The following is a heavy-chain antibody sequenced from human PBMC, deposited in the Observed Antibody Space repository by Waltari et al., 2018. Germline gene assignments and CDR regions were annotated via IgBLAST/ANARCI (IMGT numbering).Heavy chain of an antibody. Sequence: PPGKGLEWSGEIYHSGSTNYNPSLKSRVTISVDKSENQFSLKLSSVTAADTAVYYCARGSGSSWYRGYFQHGGQGTLVTVSA. J-gene: IGHJ1*01. CDR3: ARGSGSSWYRGYFQH. CDR2: IYHSGST. D-gene: IGHD6-13*01. V-gene: IGHV4-4*02.